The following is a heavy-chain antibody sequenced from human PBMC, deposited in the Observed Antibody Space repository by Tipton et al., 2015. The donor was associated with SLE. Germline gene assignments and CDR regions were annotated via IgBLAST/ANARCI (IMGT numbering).Heavy chain of an antibody. Sequence: SLRLSCSASGFNFNIYSMNWVRQAPGKGLEWVSYITGIGSPIYYADSVKGRFTISRDNAKNSLYLQMNSLTAEDTALYYCARGLQWSFDWWGQGTMVTVSS. J-gene: IGHJ3*01. CDR3: ARGLQWSFDW. CDR1: GFNFNIYS. V-gene: IGHV3-48*01. D-gene: IGHD4-23*01. CDR2: ITGIGSPI.